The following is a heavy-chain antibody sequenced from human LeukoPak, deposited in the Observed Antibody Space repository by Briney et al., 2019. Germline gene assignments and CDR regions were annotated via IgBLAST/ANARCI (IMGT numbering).Heavy chain of an antibody. V-gene: IGHV3-23*01. Sequence: PGGSLRLSCAASGFTFSNYAMSWVRQAPGKGLEWVSAISGSGGSTYYADSVKGRFTISRDNSKNTLYLQMNSLKAEDTAVYYCAKDGDVFGGVSWSYYYYMDVWGKGTTVTISS. J-gene: IGHJ6*03. CDR1: GFTFSNYA. D-gene: IGHD3-16*01. CDR2: ISGSGGST. CDR3: AKDGDVFGGVSWSYYYYMDV.